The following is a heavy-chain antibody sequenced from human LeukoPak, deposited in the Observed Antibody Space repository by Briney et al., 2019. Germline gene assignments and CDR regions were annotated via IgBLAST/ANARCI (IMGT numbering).Heavy chain of an antibody. CDR2: ISSSSSYI. CDR3: ARGSSGWSQGVDY. D-gene: IGHD6-19*01. CDR1: GFTFSSYS. Sequence: TGGSLRLSCAASGFTFSSYSMKWVRQAPGKGLEWVSSISSSSSYIYYADSVKGRFTISRDNAKNSLYLQMNRLRAEDTAVYYCARGSSGWSQGVDYWGQGTLVTVSS. J-gene: IGHJ4*02. V-gene: IGHV3-21*01.